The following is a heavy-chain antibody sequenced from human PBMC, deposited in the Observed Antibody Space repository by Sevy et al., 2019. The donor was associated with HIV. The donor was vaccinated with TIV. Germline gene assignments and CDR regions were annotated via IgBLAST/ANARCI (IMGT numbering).Heavy chain of an antibody. CDR2: VGTTRNQI. V-gene: IGHV3-21*01. CDR3: ARGRHCGGSSCYSSWLDP. Sequence: GGSLRLSCAASGFSFSIYSVNWVRQAPGKGLEWVSFVGTTRNQIYYADSVRGRFTISRDNAKNSVYLQMTSLGDEDTAVYYCARGRHCGGSSCYSSWLDPWGQGTLVTVSS. CDR1: GFSFSIYS. D-gene: IGHD2-15*01. J-gene: IGHJ5*02.